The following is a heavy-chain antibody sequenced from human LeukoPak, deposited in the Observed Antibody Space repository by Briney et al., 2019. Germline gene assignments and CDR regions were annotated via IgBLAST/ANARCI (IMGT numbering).Heavy chain of an antibody. D-gene: IGHD3-3*01. J-gene: IGHJ6*03. Sequence: GGSLRLSCAVSGFTFHVFWMTWVRQAPGKGLEWVATMKEEGGEKYYVDSVRGRFTISRDNAKDSLYLQMHSLRVEDTAVYYCVRDLSEWFRGMDVWGKGTTVTVSS. V-gene: IGHV3-7*01. CDR3: VRDLSEWFRGMDV. CDR2: MKEEGGEK. CDR1: GFTFHVFW.